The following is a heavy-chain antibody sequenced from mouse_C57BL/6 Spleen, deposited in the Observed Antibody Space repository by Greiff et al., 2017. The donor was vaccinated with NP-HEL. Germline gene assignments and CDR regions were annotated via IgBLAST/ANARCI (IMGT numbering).Heavy chain of an antibody. CDR2: IYPETGGT. Sequence: QVQLQQSGAELVRPGASVTLSCKASGYTFTDYEMHWVKQTPVHGLEWIGAIYPETGGTAYNQKFKGKAILTADTSSSTAYMELRSLTSEDSAVYYCTREIYYDDYFDYWGQGTTLTVSS. CDR1: GYTFTDYE. J-gene: IGHJ2*01. D-gene: IGHD2-4*01. V-gene: IGHV1-15*01. CDR3: TREIYYDDYFDY.